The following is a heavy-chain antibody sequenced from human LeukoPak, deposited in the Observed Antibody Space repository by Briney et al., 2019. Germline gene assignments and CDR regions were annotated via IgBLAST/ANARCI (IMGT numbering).Heavy chain of an antibody. CDR1: GFTLSNAW. D-gene: IGHD6-13*01. J-gene: IGHJ4*02. Sequence: GGSLRLSCAAPGFTLSNAWMSWVRQAPGKGLEWLGHIKGKTDGGTTDYAAPVKGRFSISRDDSKNTLYLQMNSLKSEDTGVYYCTTGYSGSWYYWGQGTLVTVSS. V-gene: IGHV3-15*01. CDR3: TTGYSGSWYY. CDR2: IKGKTDGGTT.